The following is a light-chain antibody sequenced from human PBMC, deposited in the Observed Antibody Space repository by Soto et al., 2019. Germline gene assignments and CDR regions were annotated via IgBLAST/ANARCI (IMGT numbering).Light chain of an antibody. Sequence: ETVMTQSPATLSVSPGERATLSCGASQSVSTNLAWYQQKPGQVPRLLIYGASTRASDIPARFSGSGSGTEFTLTISSLQSEDFAVSYCQQYNEWPLTFGGGTKVEIE. CDR2: GAS. V-gene: IGKV3-15*01. CDR3: QQYNEWPLT. J-gene: IGKJ4*01. CDR1: QSVSTN.